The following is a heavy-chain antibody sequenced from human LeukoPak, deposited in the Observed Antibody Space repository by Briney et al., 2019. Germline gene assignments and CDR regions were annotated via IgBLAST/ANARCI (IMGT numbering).Heavy chain of an antibody. CDR3: ARLGSGDSNFDY. Sequence: SETLSLTCTVSGGSISSGDYYWSWIRQPPGKGLEWIGYIYYSGSTYYNPSLKSRVTISVDTSKNQFSLKLSSVTAADTAVYYCARLGSGDSNFDYWGQGTLVTVSS. V-gene: IGHV4-30-4*01. J-gene: IGHJ4*02. CDR1: GGSISSGDYY. CDR2: IYYSGST. D-gene: IGHD2-21*02.